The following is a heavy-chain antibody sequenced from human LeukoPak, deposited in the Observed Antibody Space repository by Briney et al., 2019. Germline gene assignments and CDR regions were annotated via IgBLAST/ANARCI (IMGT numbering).Heavy chain of an antibody. V-gene: IGHV3-9*01. J-gene: IGHJ4*02. Sequence: GGSLRLSCAASGFTFDDYAMHWVRQAPGKGLEWVSGISWNSGSIGYADSVKGRFTISRDNAKSSLYLQMNSLRAEDTAVYYCAREFWGRLDYWGQGTLVTVSS. CDR1: GFTFDDYA. CDR3: AREFWGRLDY. CDR2: ISWNSGSI. D-gene: IGHD7-27*01.